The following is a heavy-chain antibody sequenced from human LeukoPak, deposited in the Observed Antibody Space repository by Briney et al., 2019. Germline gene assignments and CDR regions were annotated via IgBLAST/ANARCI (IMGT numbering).Heavy chain of an antibody. CDR2: INHSGST. V-gene: IGHV4-34*01. CDR1: GGSFSGYY. D-gene: IGHD6-13*01. CDR3: AREIDSSSWYPSPGLSDAFDI. J-gene: IGHJ3*02. Sequence: PSETLSLTCAVYGGSFSGYYWSWIRQPPGKGLEWIGEINHSGSTNYNPSLKSRVTISVDTSKNQFSLKLSSVTAADTAVYYCAREIDSSSWYPSPGLSDAFDIWGQGTMVTVSS.